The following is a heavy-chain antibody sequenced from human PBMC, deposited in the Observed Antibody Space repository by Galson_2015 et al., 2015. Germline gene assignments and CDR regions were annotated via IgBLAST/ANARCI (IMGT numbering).Heavy chain of an antibody. J-gene: IGHJ3*02. CDR1: CFPFRLSS. CDR3: ARAVSEGDAFEI. Sequence: SLLLSCAASCFPFRLSSLPWFLPSPGKGLEWGAVISYDGSNKYYADSVKGRFTISRDNSKNTLYLQMNSLRAEDTAVYYCARAVSEGDAFEIWGQGTMVTVSS. V-gene: IGHV3-30-3*01. CDR2: ISYDGSNK.